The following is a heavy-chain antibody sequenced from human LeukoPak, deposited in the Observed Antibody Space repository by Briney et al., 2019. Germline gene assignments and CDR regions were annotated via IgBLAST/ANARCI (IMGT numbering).Heavy chain of an antibody. V-gene: IGHV3-53*01. CDR1: GFIVSSNH. CDR2: LYSGGSI. J-gene: IGHJ6*02. CDR3: ATNSGYDYFPRLYGMDV. D-gene: IGHD5-12*01. Sequence: PGGSLRLSCAASGFIVSSNHINWVRQAPGKGLEWVSTLYSGGSIYYADSVKGRFTISRDNSKNTLYLQMNSLRAEDTAVYYCATNSGYDYFPRLYGMDVWGQGTTVTVSS.